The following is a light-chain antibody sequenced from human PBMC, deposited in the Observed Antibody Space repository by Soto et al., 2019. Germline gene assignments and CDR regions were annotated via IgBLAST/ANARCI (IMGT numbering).Light chain of an antibody. V-gene: IGKV3-15*01. Sequence: ETVMTQSPATLSVSPGERATLSCRANQSVSNNLAWYQKKPGQAPRLLIYGASTRATGIPARFSGSGSGTEFTLTISSLQSEDFAVYYCQQYNTWWTFGQGTRVEIK. CDR2: GAS. CDR3: QQYNTWWT. J-gene: IGKJ1*01. CDR1: QSVSNN.